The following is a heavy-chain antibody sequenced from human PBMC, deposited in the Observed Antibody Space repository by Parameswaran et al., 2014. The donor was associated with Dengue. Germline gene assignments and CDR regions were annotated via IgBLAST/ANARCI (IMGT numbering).Heavy chain of an antibody. CDR3: ARGAYGYSYGRRSGAFDI. V-gene: IGHV3-21*01. J-gene: IGHJ3*02. D-gene: IGHD5-18*01. Sequence: QMPGKGLEWVSSISSSSSYIYYADSVKGRFTISRDNAKNSLYLQMNSLRAEDTAVYYCARGAYGYSYGRRSGAFDIWGQGTMVTVSS. CDR2: ISSSSSYI.